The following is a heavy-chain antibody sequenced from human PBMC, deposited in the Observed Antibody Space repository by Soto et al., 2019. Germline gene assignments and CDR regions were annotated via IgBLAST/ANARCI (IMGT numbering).Heavy chain of an antibody. CDR2: IIPIFGTA. CDR3: ARKGRGGVYYFDY. J-gene: IGHJ4*02. D-gene: IGHD2-8*02. V-gene: IGHV1-69*13. Sequence: SVKVSCKASGGTFSSYAISWVRQAPGQGLEWMGGIIPIFGTANYAQKFQGRVTIAADESTSTAYMELSSLRSEDTAVYYCARKGRGGVYYFDYWSQGTLVTVSS. CDR1: GGTFSSYA.